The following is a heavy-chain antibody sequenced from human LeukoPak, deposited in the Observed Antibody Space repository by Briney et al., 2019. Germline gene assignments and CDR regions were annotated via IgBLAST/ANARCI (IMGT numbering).Heavy chain of an antibody. J-gene: IGHJ4*02. V-gene: IGHV3-30*04. CDR2: ISYDGSNK. CDR3: ARDQDDILTGYTLGY. Sequence: PGGSLRLSCAASGFTFSSYAMHWVRQAPGKGLEWVAVISYDGSNKYYADSVKGRFTISRGNSKNTLYLQMNSLRAEDTAVYYCARDQDDILTGYTLGYWGQGTLVTVSS. CDR1: GFTFSSYA. D-gene: IGHD3-9*01.